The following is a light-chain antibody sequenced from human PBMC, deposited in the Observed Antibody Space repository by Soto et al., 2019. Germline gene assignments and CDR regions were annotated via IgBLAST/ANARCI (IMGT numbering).Light chain of an antibody. CDR3: QQFGDSPPAFT. Sequence: ESMLTQSPGTLSLSPGERATLSCRASRSVSSRYISWYQQKPGQAPRLLIYGASIRATGIPDRFSGSGSGTDFTLTISRLEAEDFAVSYCQQFGDSPPAFTFGQGTKLEI. CDR1: RSVSSRY. J-gene: IGKJ2*01. V-gene: IGKV3-20*01. CDR2: GAS.